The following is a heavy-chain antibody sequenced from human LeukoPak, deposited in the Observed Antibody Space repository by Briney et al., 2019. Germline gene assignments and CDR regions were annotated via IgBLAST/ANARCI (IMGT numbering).Heavy chain of an antibody. J-gene: IGHJ4*02. CDR1: GFTFSSYE. D-gene: IGHD1-26*01. CDR2: ISSSGSTI. CDR3: ARDAYSRARGYFDY. Sequence: PGGSLRLSCAASGFTFSSYEMNWVRQAPGKGLEWVSYISSSGSTIYYADSVKGRFTISRDNAKNSLYLQMNSLRAEDTAVYYCARDAYSRARGYFDYWGQGTLVTVSS. V-gene: IGHV3-48*03.